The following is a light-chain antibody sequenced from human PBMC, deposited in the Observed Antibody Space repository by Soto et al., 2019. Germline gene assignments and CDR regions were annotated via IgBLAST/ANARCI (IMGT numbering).Light chain of an antibody. J-gene: IGLJ2*01. V-gene: IGLV2-11*01. CDR3: CSYTASYSV. Sequence: ALTQPRSVSGSPGQSVAISCTGIGAFDFVSWYQQYPGKAPKLMIYDVTNRPSGVPDRFSGSKSGDTASLTISGLQAEDEADYYCCSYTASYSVFGGGTKLTVL. CDR2: DVT. CDR1: GAFDF.